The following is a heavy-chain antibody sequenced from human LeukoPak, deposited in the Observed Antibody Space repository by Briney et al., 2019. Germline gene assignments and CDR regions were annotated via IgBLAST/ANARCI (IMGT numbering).Heavy chain of an antibody. CDR1: GFTFRSYG. D-gene: IGHD2/OR15-2a*01. CDR2: ISDDGSNI. CDR3: ARDNKRFSCDY. Sequence: GSLRLSCAASGFTFRSYGMHWVRQAPGKGLEWVALISDDGSNIHYADSVKGRFTISRDSSKNTLSLQVSSLRVEDTAVYYCARDNKRFSCDYWGQGTLVTVSS. J-gene: IGHJ4*02. V-gene: IGHV3-30*03.